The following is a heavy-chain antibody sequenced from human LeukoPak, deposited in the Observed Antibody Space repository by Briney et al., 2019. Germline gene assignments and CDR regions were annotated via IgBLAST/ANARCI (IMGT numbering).Heavy chain of an antibody. V-gene: IGHV4-39*01. J-gene: IGHJ4*02. CDR2: IYYSGST. Sequence: PSETLSLTRTVSGGSISSSSYYWGWIRQPPGKGLEWIGSIYYSGSTYYNPSLKSRVTISVDTSKNQFSLKLSSVTAADTAVYYCARELFGITPSDYWGQGTLVTVSS. CDR3: ARELFGITPSDY. D-gene: IGHD3-10*01. CDR1: GGSISSSSYY.